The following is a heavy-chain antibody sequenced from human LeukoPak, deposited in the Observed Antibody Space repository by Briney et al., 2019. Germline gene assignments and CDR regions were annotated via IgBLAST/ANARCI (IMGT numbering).Heavy chain of an antibody. CDR2: IYYSGST. Sequence: SETLSLTCTVSGASMSSHFWSWIRQPPGKGLEWIGYIYYSGSTNYNPSLKSRVTISVDTSKNQFSLKLSSVTAADTAVYYCARGTAPDWYFDLWGRGTLVTVSS. J-gene: IGHJ2*01. CDR1: GASMSSHF. CDR3: ARGTAPDWYFDL. V-gene: IGHV4-59*11. D-gene: IGHD2-2*01.